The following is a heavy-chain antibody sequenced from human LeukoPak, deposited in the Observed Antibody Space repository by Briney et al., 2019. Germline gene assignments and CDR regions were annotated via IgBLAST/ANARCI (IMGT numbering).Heavy chain of an antibody. Sequence: SVKVSCKASGGTLSSYSVSWVRRAPGQGLEWMGRIVPVIDIANYAQRFQGRVTITADRSTTTVYMELSSLRPDDTGIYYCARDAHEGGNSYNCGLDVWGQGTAVTVSS. J-gene: IGHJ6*02. V-gene: IGHV1-69*10. CDR3: ARDAHEGGNSYNCGLDV. CDR2: IVPVIDIA. D-gene: IGHD3-16*01. CDR1: GGTLSSYS.